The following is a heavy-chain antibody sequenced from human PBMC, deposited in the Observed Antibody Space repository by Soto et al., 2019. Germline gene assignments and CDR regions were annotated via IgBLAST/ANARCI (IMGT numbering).Heavy chain of an antibody. V-gene: IGHV4-59*08. CDR2: ISNIGFT. D-gene: IGHD3-10*01. Sequence: LSPGKGLEWIGYISNIGFTRYNPFLKSRVSISVDTSKNQFSLKLTSVTAADTAVYYCTTQGFGGLHGLVDVWGQGTTVT. J-gene: IGHJ6*02. CDR3: TTQGFGGLHGLVDV.